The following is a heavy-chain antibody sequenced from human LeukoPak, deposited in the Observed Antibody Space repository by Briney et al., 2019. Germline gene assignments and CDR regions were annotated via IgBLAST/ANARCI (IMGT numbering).Heavy chain of an antibody. CDR3: ATMVQGVHTYFGS. J-gene: IGHJ4*02. D-gene: IGHD3-10*01. CDR1: GGSISSSNW. V-gene: IGHV4-4*02. CDR2: IYHSGST. Sequence: PSGTLSLTCAVSGGSISSSNWWSWVRQPPGKGLEWIGEIYHSGSTNYNPSLKSRVTISVDESKNQFSLKLSSVTAADTAVYYCATMVQGVHTYFGSWGQGNLVAVSS.